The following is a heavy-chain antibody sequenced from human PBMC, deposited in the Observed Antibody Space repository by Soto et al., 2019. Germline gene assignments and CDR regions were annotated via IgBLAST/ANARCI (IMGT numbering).Heavy chain of an antibody. D-gene: IGHD3-22*01. CDR1: GFTFSSYA. Sequence: EVQLLESGGGLVQPGGSLRLSCAASGFTFSSYAMSWVRQAPGKGLEWVSAISGSGGSTYYADSVKGRFTISRDNSKNTLYLQMNSLRAEDTAVYYCAKAYYYDSSGYYWDNFQHWGQGTLVTVSS. J-gene: IGHJ1*01. CDR2: ISGSGGST. CDR3: AKAYYYDSSGYYWDNFQH. V-gene: IGHV3-23*01.